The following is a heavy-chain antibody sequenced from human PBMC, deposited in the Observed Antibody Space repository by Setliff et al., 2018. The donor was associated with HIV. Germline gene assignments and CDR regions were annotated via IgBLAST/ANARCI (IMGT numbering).Heavy chain of an antibody. CDR1: GGSINDGY. Sequence: TSETLSLTCTVSGGSINDGYWSWIRQPPGKGLEWIGYIYYSGSTNYNPSLKSRDTISLDTSANQFSLQLTSVTAADTAIYYCARYRHISRGYWGNFLYHMDVWGNGTTVTVSS. J-gene: IGHJ6*03. D-gene: IGHD3-22*01. CDR2: IYYSGST. V-gene: IGHV4-59*08. CDR3: ARYRHISRGYWGNFLYHMDV.